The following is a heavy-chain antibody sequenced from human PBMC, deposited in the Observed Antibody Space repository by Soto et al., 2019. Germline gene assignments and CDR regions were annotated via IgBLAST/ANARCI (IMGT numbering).Heavy chain of an antibody. CDR1: GYSFTSYW. Sequence: PGESLKISCQGSGYSFTSYWISWVRQMPGKGLEWMGRIDPSDFDSDYSPSFQGRVTISIDRSISTAYLQWSSLKASDTAMYYCARSFGASAYFDSWGQGTLVTVSS. V-gene: IGHV5-10-1*01. J-gene: IGHJ4*02. CDR3: ARSFGASAYFDS. D-gene: IGHD3-10*01. CDR2: IDPSDFDS.